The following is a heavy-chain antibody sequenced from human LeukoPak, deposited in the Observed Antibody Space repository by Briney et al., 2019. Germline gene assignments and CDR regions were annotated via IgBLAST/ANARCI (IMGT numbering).Heavy chain of an antibody. D-gene: IGHD1-26*01. Sequence: SVKVSCKASGGTFSSYAISWVRQAPGQGLEWMGRIIPILGIANYAQKFQGRVTITADKSTSTAYMELSSLRSEDTAVYYCARDRMSGGNFDYWGQGTLVTVSS. CDR1: GGTFSSYA. CDR3: ARDRMSGGNFDY. V-gene: IGHV1-69*04. CDR2: IIPILGIA. J-gene: IGHJ4*02.